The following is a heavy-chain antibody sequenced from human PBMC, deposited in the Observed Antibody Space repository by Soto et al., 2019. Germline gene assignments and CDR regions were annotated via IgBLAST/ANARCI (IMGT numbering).Heavy chain of an antibody. Sequence: ASVKVACKASGYTFTRYYMHWVRQAPGKGLEWMGIINPSGGSTSYAQKFQGRVTMTRDTSTSTVYMERSSLRSEATAVYYCARDSDEYSSSYYNWLEPWGQATLVTVSS. CDR3: ARDSDEYSSSYYNWLEP. CDR1: GYTFTRYY. J-gene: IGHJ5*02. D-gene: IGHD6-13*01. CDR2: INPSGGST. V-gene: IGHV1-46*03.